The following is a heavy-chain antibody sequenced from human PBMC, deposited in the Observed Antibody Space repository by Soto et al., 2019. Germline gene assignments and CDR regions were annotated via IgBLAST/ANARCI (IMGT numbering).Heavy chain of an antibody. Sequence: EVQLLESGGNLVQPGESQRLSCAASGFSLSNNVMSWVRQAPGKGLEWVSTFIGSDGGTNYADSVKGRFTISGDTSKNPLYLQMNSLRAETTALYYCAKKLAPGYTPFVSLGQGTLVTVSS. J-gene: IGHJ4*02. V-gene: IGHV3-23*01. D-gene: IGHD3-9*01. CDR1: GFSLSNNV. CDR2: FIGSDGGT. CDR3: AKKLAPGYTPFVS.